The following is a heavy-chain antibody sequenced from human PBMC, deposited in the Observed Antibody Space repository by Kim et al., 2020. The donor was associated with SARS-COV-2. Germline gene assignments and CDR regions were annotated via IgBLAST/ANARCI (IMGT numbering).Heavy chain of an antibody. CDR1: GYGFTNYW. D-gene: IGHD2-15*01. CDR3: AGTDIAVVVAATLDY. J-gene: IGHJ4*02. V-gene: IGHV5-10-1*01. CDR2: IDPSDSYT. Sequence: GESLKISCKGSGYGFTNYWITWVRQMPGKGLQWMGRIDPSDSYTDYSPSFQGHVTIAADKSISTAYLQWSSLKASDTAMYFCAGTDIAVVVAATLDYWGQGTLVTVSS.